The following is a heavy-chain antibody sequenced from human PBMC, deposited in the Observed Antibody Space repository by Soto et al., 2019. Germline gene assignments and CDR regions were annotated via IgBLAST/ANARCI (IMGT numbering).Heavy chain of an antibody. V-gene: IGHV3-48*01. Sequence: EVQLVESGGGLVQPGGSLRLSCAASGFTFSSYSMNWVRQAPGKGLEWVSYISSSSSTIYYADSVKGRFTISRDNAKNSLYLQMNSLSAEDTAVYYCARHPDRIAQIGWFAPWGQGTLVTVSS. CDR2: ISSSSSTI. CDR1: GFTFSSYS. D-gene: IGHD6-13*01. CDR3: ARHPDRIAQIGWFAP. J-gene: IGHJ5*02.